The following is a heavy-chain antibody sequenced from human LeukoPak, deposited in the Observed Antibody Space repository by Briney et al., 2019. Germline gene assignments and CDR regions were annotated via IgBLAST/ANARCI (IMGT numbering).Heavy chain of an antibody. Sequence: ASVKVSCKASGYTFTSYGISWVRQAPGQGLEWMGWISAYNGNTNYAQKLQGRVTMTTDTSTSTAYTELRSLRSDDTAVYYCARGRRFLEWLLFGYFDYWGQGTLVTVSS. J-gene: IGHJ4*02. CDR2: ISAYNGNT. CDR1: GYTFTSYG. CDR3: ARGRRFLEWLLFGYFDY. D-gene: IGHD3-3*01. V-gene: IGHV1-18*01.